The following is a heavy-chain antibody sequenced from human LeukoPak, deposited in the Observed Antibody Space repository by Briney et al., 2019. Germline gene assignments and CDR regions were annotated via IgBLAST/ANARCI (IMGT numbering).Heavy chain of an antibody. V-gene: IGHV1-46*01. CDR2: INPSGGCT. Sequence: ASVKVSCKASGYTFTSYYMHWVRQAPGQGLEWMGIINPSGGCTSYAQKFQGRVTMTRDTSTSTVYMELSSLRSEDTAVYYCAREAYGSSSRDDAFDIWGQGTMVIVSS. CDR3: AREAYGSSSRDDAFDI. J-gene: IGHJ3*02. CDR1: GYTFTSYY. D-gene: IGHD6-13*01.